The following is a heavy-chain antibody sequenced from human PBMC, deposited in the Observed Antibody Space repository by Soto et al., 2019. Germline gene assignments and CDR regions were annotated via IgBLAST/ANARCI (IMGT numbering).Heavy chain of an antibody. CDR2: IKHKDADGPT. CDR1: GLSFNDAW. D-gene: IGHD2-15*01. J-gene: IGHJ6*02. Sequence: EVQVVESGGGLVKPGESLRLSCEVSGLSFNDAWMSWVRQAPAMGLQWVGRIKHKDADGPTDYAAPVKGRFTISRDASKNIMYLQMNNLKTEDTAVYYCTTVTHVPVGGPGTTVIVSS. CDR3: TTVTHVPV. V-gene: IGHV3-15*01.